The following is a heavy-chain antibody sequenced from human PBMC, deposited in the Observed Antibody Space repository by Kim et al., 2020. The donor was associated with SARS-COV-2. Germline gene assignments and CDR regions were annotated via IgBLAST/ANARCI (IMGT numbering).Heavy chain of an antibody. D-gene: IGHD3-3*01. V-gene: IGHV3-30*18. CDR3: AKLPASWVEWSKLTPRGYFDY. CDR2: ISYDGSNK. CDR1: GFTFSSYG. Sequence: GGSLRLSCAASGFTFSSYGMHWVRQAPGKGLEWVAVISYDGSNKYYADSVKGRFTISRDNSKNTLYLQMNSLRAEDTAVYYCAKLPASWVEWSKLTPRGYFDYWGQGTLVTVSS. J-gene: IGHJ4*02.